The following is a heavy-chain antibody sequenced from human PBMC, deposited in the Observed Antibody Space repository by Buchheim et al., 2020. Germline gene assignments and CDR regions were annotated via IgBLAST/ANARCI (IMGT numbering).Heavy chain of an antibody. CDR2: IKQDGSKK. V-gene: IGHV3-7*01. Sequence: DVQLAESGGGLVQPGGSLRLSCAASGFSLSVYWMTWVRQAPGKGLEWVANIKQDGSKKYYVESVKGRFTISRENAENSLYMQMNSLRVEDTAVYYCARDSTYGLSVWGQGT. CDR3: ARDSTYGLSV. J-gene: IGHJ6*02. CDR1: GFSLSVYW.